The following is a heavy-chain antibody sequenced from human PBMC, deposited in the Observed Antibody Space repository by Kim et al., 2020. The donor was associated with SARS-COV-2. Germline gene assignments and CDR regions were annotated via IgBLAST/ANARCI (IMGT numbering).Heavy chain of an antibody. CDR2: INAGNGNT. V-gene: IGHV1-3*01. CDR1: GYTFTSYA. Sequence: ASVKVSCKASGYTFTSYAMHWVRQAPGQRLEWMGWINAGNGNTKYSQKFQGRVTITRDTSASTAYMELSSLRSEDTAVYYCARANLSGIAAAGWYFDLWGRGTLVTVSS. CDR3: ARANLSGIAAAGWYFDL. J-gene: IGHJ2*01. D-gene: IGHD6-13*01.